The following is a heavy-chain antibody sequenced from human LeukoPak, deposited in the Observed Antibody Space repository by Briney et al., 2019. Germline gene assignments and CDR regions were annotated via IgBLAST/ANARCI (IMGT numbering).Heavy chain of an antibody. D-gene: IGHD2-21*01. Sequence: PGGSLRLSCAASGFTFSSYWMSWVRQAPGKGLEWVANINQDGSEKYYLDSVKGRFTISRDNGKNSLYLQLNRLRAEDRDVYYCARSMAQDVDAFDIWGQGTMVTVSS. CDR2: INQDGSEK. CDR3: ARSMAQDVDAFDI. CDR1: GFTFSSYW. V-gene: IGHV3-7*01. J-gene: IGHJ3*02.